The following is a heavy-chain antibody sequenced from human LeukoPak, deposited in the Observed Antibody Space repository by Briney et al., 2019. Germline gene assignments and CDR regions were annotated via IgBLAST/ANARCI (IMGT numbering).Heavy chain of an antibody. J-gene: IGHJ2*01. CDR1: GGTFSSYA. D-gene: IGHD5-18*01. Sequence: GTSVKVSCKASGGTFSSYAISWVRQAPGQGLEWMGGIIPIFGTANYAQKFQGRVTITADESTSTAYMELSSLRSEDTAVYYCARGSTWIQLWLNGPWYFDLWGRGTLVTVSS. V-gene: IGHV1-69*13. CDR3: ARGSTWIQLWLNGPWYFDL. CDR2: IIPIFGTA.